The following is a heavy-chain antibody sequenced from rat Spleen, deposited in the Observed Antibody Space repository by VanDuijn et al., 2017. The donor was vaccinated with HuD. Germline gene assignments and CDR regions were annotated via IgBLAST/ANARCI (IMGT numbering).Heavy chain of an antibody. J-gene: IGHJ2*01. CDR1: GFIFSNYY. Sequence: EVQLVESGGGLVQPGRSMSLSCATSGFIFSNYYMVWVRQAPTKGLEWVASITTGGAITSYRDSVKGRFTISRDTAKSTLYLQMDSLRSEDTATYYCARHGYDGSYYSDWGQGVMVTVSS. CDR3: ARHGYDGSYYSD. D-gene: IGHD1-12*02. CDR2: ITTGGAIT. V-gene: IGHV5-25*01.